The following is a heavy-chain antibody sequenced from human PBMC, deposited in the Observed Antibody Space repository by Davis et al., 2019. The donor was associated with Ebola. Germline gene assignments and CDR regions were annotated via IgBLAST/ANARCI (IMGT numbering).Heavy chain of an antibody. V-gene: IGHV1-18*01. J-gene: IGHJ3*02. CDR1: GYTFTSYG. Sequence: ASVKVSCKASGYTFTSYGISCVRQAPGQGLEWMGWISAYNGNTNYAQKLQGRVTMTTETTTSTAYMELRSLRSDDTAVYYCARRRDYDAFDIWGQGTMVTVSS. CDR2: ISAYNGNT. D-gene: IGHD2-21*01. CDR3: ARRRDYDAFDI.